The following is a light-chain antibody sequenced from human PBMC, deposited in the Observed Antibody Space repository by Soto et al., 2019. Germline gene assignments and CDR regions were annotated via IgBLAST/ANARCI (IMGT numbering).Light chain of an antibody. J-gene: IGKJ2*01. CDR1: QRFSSSY. Sequence: ETVLTQSQGTLSLSQGERAPFSCWASQRFSSSYTAWYQHKPGQAPRLLIYGASSRATGIPDRFSGSVSGTDFTLTISRLEPEDFAVYYCQQYGSSPYTFGQGTKLEIK. CDR3: QQYGSSPYT. V-gene: IGKV3-20*01. CDR2: GAS.